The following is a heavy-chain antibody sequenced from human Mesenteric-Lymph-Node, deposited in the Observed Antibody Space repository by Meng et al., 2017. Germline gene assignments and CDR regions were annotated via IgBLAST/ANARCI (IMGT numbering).Heavy chain of an antibody. J-gene: IGHJ6*02. Sequence: SETLSLTCVVSGYSINSGYFWGWIRQPPGKGLEWIGEINHSGSTNYNPSLKSRVTISVDTSKNQFSLKLSSVTAADTAVYYCARDERDLWFGELLPAHYYYYGMDVWGQGTTVTVSS. D-gene: IGHD3-10*01. CDR1: GYSINSGYF. V-gene: IGHV4-38-2*02. CDR3: ARDERDLWFGELLPAHYYYYGMDV. CDR2: INHSGST.